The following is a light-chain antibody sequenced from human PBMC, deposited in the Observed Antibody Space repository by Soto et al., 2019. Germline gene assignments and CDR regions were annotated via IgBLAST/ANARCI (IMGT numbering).Light chain of an antibody. CDR1: QGISSW. CDR3: QQANSFTLT. J-gene: IGKJ4*01. Sequence: DIHMTQSPPSLSASVGYIFSVTCRASQGISSWLAWYQKKTGKAPKLLIYAASSLQSRVPSRLRGRRYGTDLTITLRSMKNEDFETYYCQQANSFTLTFGAGTKVDIK. V-gene: IGKV1-12*01. CDR2: AAS.